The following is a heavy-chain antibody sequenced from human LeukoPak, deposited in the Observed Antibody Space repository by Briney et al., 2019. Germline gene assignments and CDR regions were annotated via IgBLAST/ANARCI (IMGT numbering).Heavy chain of an antibody. CDR2: IIPIFGTA. D-gene: IGHD2-2*03. Sequence: SVKVSCKASGGTFSSYAISWVRQAPGQELEWMGRIIPIFGTANYAQKFQGRVTITTDESTSTAYMELSSLRSEDTAVYYCARDLGIVVVPAAEDPNWFDPWGQGTLVTVSS. V-gene: IGHV1-69*05. CDR3: ARDLGIVVVPAAEDPNWFDP. CDR1: GGTFSSYA. J-gene: IGHJ5*02.